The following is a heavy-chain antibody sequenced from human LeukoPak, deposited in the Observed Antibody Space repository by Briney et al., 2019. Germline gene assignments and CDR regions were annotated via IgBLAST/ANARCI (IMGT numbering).Heavy chain of an antibody. V-gene: IGHV4-4*07. CDR2: VYTSGST. J-gene: IGHJ5*02. D-gene: IGHD6-13*01. CDR3: ARGGSAAAGTLFFSGSAFDT. Sequence: PSETLSLTCTVSGASISGDYWSWIRQPAGKGLEWIGRVYTSGSTNYNPSLKSRVTVSVDTSKNQFSPKLSSVTAADTAVYYCARGGSAAAGTLFFSGSAFDTWGLGTLVTVSS. CDR1: GASISGDY.